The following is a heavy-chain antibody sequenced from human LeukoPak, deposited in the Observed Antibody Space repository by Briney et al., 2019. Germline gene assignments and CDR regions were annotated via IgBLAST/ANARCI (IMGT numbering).Heavy chain of an antibody. CDR3: ARLIYYDSSGYLDY. V-gene: IGHV4-34*01. D-gene: IGHD3-22*01. Sequence: SETLSLTCAVYGGSFSSYYWSWIRQPPGKGLEWIGKINYSGSTNYNPSLKSRVTISVDMSKNQFSLKLGSVIAADTAVYYCARLIYYDSSGYLDYWGQGSLVTVSS. CDR2: INYSGST. J-gene: IGHJ4*02. CDR1: GGSFSSYY.